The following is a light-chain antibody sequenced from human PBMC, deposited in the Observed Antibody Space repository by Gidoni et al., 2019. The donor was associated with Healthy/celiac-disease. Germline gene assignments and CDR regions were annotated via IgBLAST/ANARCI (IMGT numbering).Light chain of an antibody. Sequence: EIVLTQSPATLSLYPGERATLSCRASQSVSSYLAWYQQKPGQAPRLLIYDASNRATGIPARFSGSGSGTDFTLTISSLEPEDFAVYYCQQRSNWPLTFXGXTKVEIK. CDR3: QQRSNWPLT. V-gene: IGKV3-11*01. CDR2: DAS. CDR1: QSVSSY. J-gene: IGKJ4*01.